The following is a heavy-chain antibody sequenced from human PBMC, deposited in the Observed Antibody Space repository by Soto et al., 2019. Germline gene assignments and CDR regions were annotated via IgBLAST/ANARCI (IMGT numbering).Heavy chain of an antibody. J-gene: IGHJ4*02. D-gene: IGHD3-9*01. Sequence: QITVKESGPTLVKPTQTLTLTCTFSGFSLNTSGVGVGWIRQPPGKALEWIALIHWNDDKRYRPSLKIRLTIPKSTSKNQLALTMTDMAPVYTATYSCVRCTFDDLTGDSHIDDWGQGYLVTVSS. CDR3: VRCTFDDLTGDSHIDD. CDR1: GFSLNTSGVG. CDR2: IHWNDDK. V-gene: IGHV2-5*01.